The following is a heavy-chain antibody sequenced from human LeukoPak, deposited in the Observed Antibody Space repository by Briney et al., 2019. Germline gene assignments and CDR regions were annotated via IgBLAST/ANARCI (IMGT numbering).Heavy chain of an antibody. J-gene: IGHJ4*02. Sequence: TGGSLRLSCAASGFTFSSYAMSWVRQAPGKGLEWVSAISDSGGSTYYADSVKGRFTISRDSSKNTLSLQMNNLRAEDTAIYCCAPPLGDTFMARHWGQGALVTVSS. CDR1: GFTFSSYA. V-gene: IGHV3-23*01. CDR2: ISDSGGST. D-gene: IGHD5-18*01. CDR3: APPLGDTFMARH.